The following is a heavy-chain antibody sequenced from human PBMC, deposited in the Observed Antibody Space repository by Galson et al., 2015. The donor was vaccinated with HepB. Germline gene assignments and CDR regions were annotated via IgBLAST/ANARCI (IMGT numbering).Heavy chain of an antibody. CDR3: AKESEDDLWSDFYTGDVFDV. J-gene: IGHJ3*01. D-gene: IGHD3-3*01. Sequence: SLRLSCAASGFNFSNYAMHWVRQAPGKGLEWLAVISYDGSVKYSTASVKGRFTISRDNAKNMLYLQMNSLTVEDMAVYHCAKESEDDLWSDFYTGDVFDVWGQGTLVTVSS. CDR2: ISYDGSVK. CDR1: GFNFSNYA. V-gene: IGHV3-30*18.